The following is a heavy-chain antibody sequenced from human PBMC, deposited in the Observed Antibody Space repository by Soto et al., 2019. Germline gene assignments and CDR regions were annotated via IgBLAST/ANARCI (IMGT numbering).Heavy chain of an antibody. V-gene: IGHV4-59*12. CDR1: GGSISKCY. Sequence: SETLSLTCGVSGGSISKCYLNWFRQPPGKALEWIGYIYYGGTSSYNPSLNSRVTISLDTSKSQVSLRLSSVTAADTAVYYCARLGAHYQSLDPWGPGTLVTVPS. CDR2: IYYGGTS. J-gene: IGHJ5*02. CDR3: ARLGAHYQSLDP. D-gene: IGHD3-10*01.